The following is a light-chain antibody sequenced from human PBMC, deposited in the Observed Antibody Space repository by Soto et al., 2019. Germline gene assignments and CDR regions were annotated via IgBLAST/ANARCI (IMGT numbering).Light chain of an antibody. CDR2: GAS. J-gene: IGKJ4*01. CDR3: QHYNNWLGA. CDR1: QAISSN. Sequence: EIVLTQSPATLSLSPGERATLSCRANQAISSNVAWYQQKPGQAPRLLIYGASTRATGIPDRFSGSGSGTEFTLTISSLQSEDFAVYYCQHYNNWLGAFGGGTKVDIK. V-gene: IGKV3-15*01.